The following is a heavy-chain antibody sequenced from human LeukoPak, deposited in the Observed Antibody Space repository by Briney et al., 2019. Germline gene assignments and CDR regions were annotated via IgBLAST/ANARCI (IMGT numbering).Heavy chain of an antibody. CDR1: GFTFSSYA. CDR3: ARGLNIAAAGSDY. J-gene: IGHJ4*02. D-gene: IGHD6-13*01. V-gene: IGHV3-23*01. CDR2: ISGSGGST. Sequence: GGSLRLSCAASGFTFSSYAMSWVRQGPGKGLEWVSAISGSGGSTYYADSVKGRFTISRDNAKNSLYLQMNSLRAEDTAVYYCARGLNIAAAGSDYWGQGTLVTVSS.